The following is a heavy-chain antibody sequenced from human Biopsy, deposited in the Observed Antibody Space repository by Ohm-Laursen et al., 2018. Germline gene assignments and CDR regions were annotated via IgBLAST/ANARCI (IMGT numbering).Heavy chain of an antibody. V-gene: IGHV4-61*03. Sequence: SDTLSLTWAVSGGSVSDSFHFWSWIRQPPGKGLEWIGHISHTGYTSYKSSLKSRVTISLDTSRKHFSLRLTSLAAADTAVYYCARGSNEYGGLYFPHWGQGTLVTVSS. D-gene: IGHD4-23*01. J-gene: IGHJ1*01. CDR1: GGSVSDSFHF. CDR2: ISHTGYT. CDR3: ARGSNEYGGLYFPH.